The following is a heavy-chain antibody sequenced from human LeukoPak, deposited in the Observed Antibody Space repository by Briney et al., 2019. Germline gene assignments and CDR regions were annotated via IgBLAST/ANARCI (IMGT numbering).Heavy chain of an antibody. J-gene: IGHJ4*02. V-gene: IGHV3-30-3*01. Sequence: GGSLRLSCAASGITFSTDTMHWVRQAPGKGREWVAVISPAGSTKYYADSVKGRFTISRDNSKNTLYLQMNSLRPEDTALYYCATDLIPSPPHYFDSWGQGTLVTVSS. CDR2: ISPAGSTK. CDR1: GITFSTDT. CDR3: ATDLIPSPPHYFDS.